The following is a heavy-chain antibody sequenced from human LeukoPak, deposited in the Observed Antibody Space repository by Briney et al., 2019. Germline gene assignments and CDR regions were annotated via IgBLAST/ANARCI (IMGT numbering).Heavy chain of an antibody. Sequence: QPGGSLRLSCTASGLTVSGTYMNWLRQPPGKGLEWVSVLYTNDNTYYVDSVQGRFTISRDNSRNTVYLQMDSLRVEDTAVYYCATTYCGGDCPLDHWGRGSLVTVSS. CDR2: LYTNDNT. J-gene: IGHJ4*02. D-gene: IGHD2-21*02. V-gene: IGHV3-53*01. CDR3: ATTYCGGDCPLDH. CDR1: GLTVSGTY.